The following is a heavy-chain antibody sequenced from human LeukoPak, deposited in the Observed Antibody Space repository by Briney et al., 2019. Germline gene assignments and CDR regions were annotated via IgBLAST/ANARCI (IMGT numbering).Heavy chain of an antibody. Sequence: GGSLRLSCAASGFTFDDYGMNWVRQAPGKGLVWVSYISSRSSNKYYADSVKGRFTISRDNAKNSLYLQMDSLRVEDTAVYYCAREGWDLNALDIWGQGTMVTVSP. CDR2: ISSRSSNK. D-gene: IGHD1-26*01. V-gene: IGHV3-48*04. J-gene: IGHJ3*02. CDR1: GFTFDDYG. CDR3: AREGWDLNALDI.